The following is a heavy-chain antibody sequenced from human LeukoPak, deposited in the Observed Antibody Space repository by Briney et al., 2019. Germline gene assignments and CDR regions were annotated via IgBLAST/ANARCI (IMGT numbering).Heavy chain of an antibody. CDR3: AKGGGRFHLPFDP. V-gene: IGHV3-30*18. CDR2: VSYEKNEE. CDR1: GFTLTSYG. D-gene: IGHD3-16*01. Sequence: GTSLRLSCAASGFTLTSYGMHWVRQAPGKGLEWVAVVSYEKNEEFYADSVKGRSTISRDSSKNTLYLQMNSLRPEDTAVYYCAKGGGRFHLPFDPWGQGTLVTVSS. J-gene: IGHJ5*02.